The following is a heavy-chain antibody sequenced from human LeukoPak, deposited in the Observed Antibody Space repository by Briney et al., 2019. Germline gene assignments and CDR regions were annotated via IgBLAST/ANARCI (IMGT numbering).Heavy chain of an antibody. CDR1: GGSLSGYY. D-gene: IGHD3-22*01. CDR3: ARGDDSKKSGY. CDR2: IHPSGST. Sequence: SETLSLTCAVYGGSLSGYYWSWIRQPPGKGLEWIGEIHPSGSTYSKPSLESRVTMSVDTSKNHFSLKLTSVTAADMAVYYCARGDDSKKSGYWGQGTLVTVSS. J-gene: IGHJ4*02. V-gene: IGHV4-34*01.